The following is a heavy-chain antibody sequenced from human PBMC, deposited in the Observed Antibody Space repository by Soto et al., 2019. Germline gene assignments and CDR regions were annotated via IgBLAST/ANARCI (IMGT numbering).Heavy chain of an antibody. Sequence: GGSLRLSCAASGFTFSSYAMSWVRQAPGKGLEWVSAISGSGGSTYYADSVKGRFTISRDNSKNTLYLQMNSLRAEDTAVYYCAKDEDIVVVVAAAGDYWGQGTLVTVSS. J-gene: IGHJ4*02. V-gene: IGHV3-23*01. CDR2: ISGSGGST. CDR1: GFTFSSYA. CDR3: AKDEDIVVVVAAAGDY. D-gene: IGHD2-15*01.